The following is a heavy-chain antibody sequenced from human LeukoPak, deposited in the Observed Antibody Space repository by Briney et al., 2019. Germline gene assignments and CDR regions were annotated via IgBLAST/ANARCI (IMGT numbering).Heavy chain of an antibody. CDR1: GFTFTNYW. V-gene: IGHV3-7*01. Sequence: GGSLRLSCAASGFTFTNYWMSWVRQPPGKGLEWVANIRHDESEIYYVDSVKGRFTISRDNAKDSLFLQMNSLRAEDTAVYYCARDPGRSGWDYWGQGVLVIVSS. CDR2: IRHDESEI. CDR3: ARDPGRSGWDY. J-gene: IGHJ4*02. D-gene: IGHD6-19*01.